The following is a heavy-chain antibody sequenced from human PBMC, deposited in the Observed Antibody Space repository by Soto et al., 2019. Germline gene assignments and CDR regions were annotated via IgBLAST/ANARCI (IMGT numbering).Heavy chain of an antibody. J-gene: IGHJ4*02. CDR2: INAGNGNT. CDR3: ARVTMVRGVIILPDY. D-gene: IGHD3-10*01. V-gene: IGHV1-3*01. Sequence: QVQLVQSGAEVKKPGASVTLSCKASGYSFTTDDMHWVRQAPGQRLEWMGWINAGNGNTKYSQKFQGRVTITRDTSASTAYMELSSLRSEDTAVYYCARVTMVRGVIILPDYWGQGTLVTVSA. CDR1: GYSFTTDD.